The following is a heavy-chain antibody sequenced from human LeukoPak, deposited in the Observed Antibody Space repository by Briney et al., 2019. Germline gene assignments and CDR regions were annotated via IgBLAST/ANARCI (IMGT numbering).Heavy chain of an antibody. CDR3: ARRLGSSSWYAFDY. CDR1: GYTFTSYG. V-gene: IGHV1-18*01. CDR2: ISAYNGNT. J-gene: IGHJ4*02. Sequence: GASVKVSCKASGYTFTSYGISWVRQAPGQGLEWMGWISAYNGNTNYAQKLQGRVTMTTDASTSTAYMELRSLRSDDTAVYYCARRLGSSSWYAFDYWGQGTLVTASS. D-gene: IGHD6-13*01.